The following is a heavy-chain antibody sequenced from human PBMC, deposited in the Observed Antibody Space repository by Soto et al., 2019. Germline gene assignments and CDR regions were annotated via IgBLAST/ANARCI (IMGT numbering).Heavy chain of an antibody. CDR3: ARGWNGDREEWFDP. D-gene: IGHD4-17*01. Sequence: SETLSLTCAVSGGSISSSNWWSWVRQPPGKGLEWIGEIYHSGSTYYNPSLKSRVTISVDRSKNQFSLKLSSVTAADTAVYYCARGWNGDREEWFDPWGQGTLVTVSS. V-gene: IGHV4-4*02. J-gene: IGHJ5*02. CDR1: GGSISSSNW. CDR2: IYHSGST.